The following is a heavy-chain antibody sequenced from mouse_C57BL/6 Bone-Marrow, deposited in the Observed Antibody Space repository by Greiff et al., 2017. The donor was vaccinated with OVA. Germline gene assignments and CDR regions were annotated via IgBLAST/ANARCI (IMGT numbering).Heavy chain of an antibody. CDR3: ARDGGFYYAMDY. J-gene: IGHJ4*01. V-gene: IGHV5-16*01. Sequence: EVMLVESEGGLVQPGSSMKLSCTASGFTFSDYYMAWVRQVPEKGLEWVANINYDGSSTYYNDSLKSRFIISRDKAKNILYLQMRSLKYEDTATYDCARDGGFYYAMDYWGQGTSVTVSS. CDR2: INYDGSST. D-gene: IGHD1-1*02. CDR1: GFTFSDYY.